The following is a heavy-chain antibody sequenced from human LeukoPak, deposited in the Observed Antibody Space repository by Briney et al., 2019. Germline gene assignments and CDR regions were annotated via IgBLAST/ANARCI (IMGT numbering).Heavy chain of an antibody. Sequence: PGGSLRLSCAASGFTFSSYAMHWVRQAPGKGLEWVAVISYDGSNKYYADSVKGRFTISRDNSKNTLYLQMNSLRAEDTAVYYCARDLSPVVVAAFDYWGQGTLATVSS. CDR1: GFTFSSYA. J-gene: IGHJ4*02. CDR2: ISYDGSNK. D-gene: IGHD2-15*01. V-gene: IGHV3-30-3*01. CDR3: ARDLSPVVVAAFDY.